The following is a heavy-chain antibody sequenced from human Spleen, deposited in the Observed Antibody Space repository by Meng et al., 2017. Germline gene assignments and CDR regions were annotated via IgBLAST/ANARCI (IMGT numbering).Heavy chain of an antibody. CDR3: ARTDYGDYVRGDY. J-gene: IGHJ4*02. V-gene: IGHV3-74*02. D-gene: IGHD4-17*01. CDR1: GFTFSRYW. Sequence: VQPVGPGGGLVQPGTSLRLSCVSSGFTFSRYWMHWVRQAPGKGLVWVSRINSDGSNTRYADSVKGRFTISRDNAKNTLYLQMNSLRAEDTAVYYCARTDYGDYVRGDYWGQGTLVTVSS. CDR2: INSDGSNT.